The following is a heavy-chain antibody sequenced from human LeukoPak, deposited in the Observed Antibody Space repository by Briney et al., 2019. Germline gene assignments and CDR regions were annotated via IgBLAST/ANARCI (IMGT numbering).Heavy chain of an antibody. V-gene: IGHV4-59*01. CDR1: GGSISSYY. Sequence: SETLSLTCTVSGGSISSYYWSWIRQPPGKGLEWIGYIYYSGSTNYNPSLKSRVTISVDTSKNQFSLKLSSVTAADTAVYYCARLRDSSGYYSDYWGQGTLVTVPS. J-gene: IGHJ4*02. CDR2: IYYSGST. D-gene: IGHD3-22*01. CDR3: ARLRDSSGYYSDY.